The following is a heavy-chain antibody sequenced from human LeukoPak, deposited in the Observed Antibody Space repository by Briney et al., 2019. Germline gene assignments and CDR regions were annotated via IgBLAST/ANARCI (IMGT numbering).Heavy chain of an antibody. CDR2: IYTSGST. J-gene: IGHJ4*02. Sequence: PSETLSLTCTVSVAPIVRNYWSWIRQPAGKDLEGIGRIYTSGSTNYNPSLKSRVTMSVDTSKNQFSLKLSSVTAADTAVYYCARATSWSGYYIIDYWGQGTLVTVSS. CDR1: VAPIVRNY. CDR3: ARATSWSGYYIIDY. D-gene: IGHD3-3*01. V-gene: IGHV4-4*07.